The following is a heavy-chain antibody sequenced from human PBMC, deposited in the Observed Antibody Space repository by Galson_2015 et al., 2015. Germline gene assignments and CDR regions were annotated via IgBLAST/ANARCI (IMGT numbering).Heavy chain of an antibody. D-gene: IGHD7-27*01. CDR2: IKHDGSEK. J-gene: IGHJ3*01. Sequence: SLRLSCAASGFTFSSYWMSWVRQAPGKGLEWVANIKHDGSEKYYVDSVKGRFTISRDNAKNSLYLQMNSLRAEDTAVYYCARGCNSHWDDVFDFWGQGTMVTVS. CDR3: ARGCNSHWDDVFDF. CDR1: GFTFSSYW. V-gene: IGHV3-7*04.